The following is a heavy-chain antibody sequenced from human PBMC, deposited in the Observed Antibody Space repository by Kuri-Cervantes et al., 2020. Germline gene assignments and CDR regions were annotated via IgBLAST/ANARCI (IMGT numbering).Heavy chain of an antibody. V-gene: IGHV1-46*01. Sequence: ASVKVSCKASGYTFTSYYVHWVRQAPGQGLEWMGIINPSGGSTTYAQKFQGRVTMTRDTSTNTVYMELSSLRSEDTAVYYCARGGLGFGGGGWFDPWGQGTLVTVSS. D-gene: IGHD3-16*01. CDR2: INPSGGST. CDR1: GYTFTSYY. J-gene: IGHJ5*02. CDR3: ARGGLGFGGGGWFDP.